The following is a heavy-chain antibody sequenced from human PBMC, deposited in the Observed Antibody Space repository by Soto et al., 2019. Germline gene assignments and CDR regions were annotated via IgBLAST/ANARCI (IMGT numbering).Heavy chain of an antibody. J-gene: IGHJ4*02. V-gene: IGHV4-28*01. Sequence: QVQLQESGPGLVKPSDTLSLTCAVSGYSISSINWWGWIRQPPGKGLEWIGYIYYSGTTYYNPSLKSRVNMSVDTSKTPFSLKLTSVTAVDTAVYYCARREIQGPIDYWGQGTLVTVSS. CDR2: IYYSGTT. CDR1: GYSISSINW. CDR3: ARREIQGPIDY. D-gene: IGHD1-26*01.